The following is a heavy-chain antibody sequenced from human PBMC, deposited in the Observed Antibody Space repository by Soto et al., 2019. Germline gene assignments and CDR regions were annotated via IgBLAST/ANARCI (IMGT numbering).Heavy chain of an antibody. Sequence: QVQLVQSGAEVKKPGSSVKVSCKASGGTFSSYTISWVRQAPGQGLEWMGRIIPILGIANYAQKFQGRVTINADKSTSTAYMELSSLRSEDTAVYYCAREADILTGYYRDFDYWGQGTLVTVSS. CDR1: GGTFSSYT. CDR2: IIPILGIA. J-gene: IGHJ4*02. V-gene: IGHV1-69*08. D-gene: IGHD3-9*01. CDR3: AREADILTGYYRDFDY.